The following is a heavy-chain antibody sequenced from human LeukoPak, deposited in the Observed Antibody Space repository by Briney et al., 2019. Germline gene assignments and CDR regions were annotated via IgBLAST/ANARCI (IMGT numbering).Heavy chain of an antibody. D-gene: IGHD3-22*01. J-gene: IGHJ4*02. V-gene: IGHV3-48*03. Sequence: GGSLRLSCAASGFTFSSYEMNWVRQAPGKGLEWVSYISSSGSTIYYADSVKGRFTISRDNAKNSLYLQMNSLRAEDTAVYYCARDRDHYYDSSGYYDYWGQGTLVTVSS. CDR3: ARDRDHYYDSSGYYDY. CDR2: ISSSGSTI. CDR1: GFTFSSYE.